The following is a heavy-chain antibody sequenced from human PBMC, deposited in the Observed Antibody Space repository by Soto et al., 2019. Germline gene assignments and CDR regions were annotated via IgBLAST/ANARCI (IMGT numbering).Heavy chain of an antibody. CDR1: GFTFSSYA. CDR3: AREGDLDAFDI. D-gene: IGHD2-21*02. V-gene: IGHV3-30-3*01. CDR2: ISYDGSNK. J-gene: IGHJ3*02. Sequence: ESGGGVVQPGRSLRLSCAASGFTFSSYAMHWVRQAPGKGLEWVAVISYDGSNKYYADSVKGRFTISRDNSKNTLYLQMNSLRAEDTAVYYCAREGDLDAFDIWGQGTMVTVSS.